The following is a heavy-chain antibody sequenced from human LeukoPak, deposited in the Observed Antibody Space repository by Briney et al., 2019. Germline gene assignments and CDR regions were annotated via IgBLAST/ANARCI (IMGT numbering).Heavy chain of an antibody. CDR1: GVTFSDYY. D-gene: IGHD5-12*01. Sequence: PGGSLRLSCAASGVTFSDYYMSWIRQAPGKGLEWVSYISSSSSYTNYADSVKGRFTISRDNAKNSLYLQMNSLRAEDTAVYYCARVADGYSGYDSIDYWGQGTLVTVSS. CDR2: ISSSSSYT. V-gene: IGHV3-11*06. J-gene: IGHJ4*02. CDR3: ARVADGYSGYDSIDY.